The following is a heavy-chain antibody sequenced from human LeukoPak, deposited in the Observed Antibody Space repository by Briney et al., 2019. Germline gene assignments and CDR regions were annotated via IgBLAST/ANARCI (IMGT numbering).Heavy chain of an antibody. CDR1: GGSISSSSYY. D-gene: IGHD6-13*01. CDR2: IHYSGST. V-gene: IGHV4-61*01. J-gene: IGHJ4*02. Sequence: SETLSLTCTVSGGSISSSSYYWSWIRQPPGKGLEWIGYIHYSGSTNYNPSLKSRVTISVDTSKNQFSLILSSVTTADTAVYYCASEVVAAAGTVDYWGQGTLVTVFS. CDR3: ASEVVAAAGTVDY.